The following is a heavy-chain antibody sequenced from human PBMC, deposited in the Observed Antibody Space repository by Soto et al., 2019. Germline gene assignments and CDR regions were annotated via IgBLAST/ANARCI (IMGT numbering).Heavy chain of an antibody. J-gene: IGHJ4*02. Sequence: SETLSLTCTVSGGSINNHYWSWIRQPPGKGLEWIGYIYYTGSTNYNPSLKSRVTMSVDTSKNQFSLNLTSLTAADTAVYYCARLYCRGGSCYAVYWGQGTLLIVSS. CDR2: IYYTGST. D-gene: IGHD2-15*01. V-gene: IGHV4-59*11. CDR3: ARLYCRGGSCYAVY. CDR1: GGSINNHY.